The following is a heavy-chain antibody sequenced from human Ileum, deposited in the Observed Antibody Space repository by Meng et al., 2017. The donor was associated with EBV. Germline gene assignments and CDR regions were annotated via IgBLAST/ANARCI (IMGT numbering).Heavy chain of an antibody. CDR2: IDQSGYT. CDR1: GGAFNDYY. Sequence: HLKQCGPGLLNPSETLSLTCAVFGGAFNDYYWTWLRQPPGKGLEWIGEIDQSGYTKFNPSLSSRATISRDTSNNQFSLRLNSVTAADTALYYCARYGRCNGNSFYCFDPWGQGTLVTVSS. V-gene: IGHV4-34*01. CDR3: ARYGRCNGNSFYCFDP. J-gene: IGHJ5*02. D-gene: IGHD4-23*01.